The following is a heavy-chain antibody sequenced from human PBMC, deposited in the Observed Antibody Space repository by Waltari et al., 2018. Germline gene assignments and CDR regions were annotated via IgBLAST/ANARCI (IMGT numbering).Heavy chain of an antibody. CDR2: VITILGTA. D-gene: IGHD6-13*01. CDR1: GGTFSSYA. J-gene: IGHJ6*02. Sequence: QVQLVQSGAEVKKPGSSVKVSCKASGGTFSSYAISWVRQAPGQGLEWMGGVITILGTANYAQKVQGRVTISADKSTSTAYMELSSLRSEDTAVYYCARASAAGTGYYYGMDVWGQGTTVTVSS. CDR3: ARASAAGTGYYYGMDV. V-gene: IGHV1-69*06.